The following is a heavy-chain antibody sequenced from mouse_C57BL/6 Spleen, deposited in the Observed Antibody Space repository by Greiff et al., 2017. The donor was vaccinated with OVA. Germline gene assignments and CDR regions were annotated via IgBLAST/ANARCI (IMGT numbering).Heavy chain of an antibody. V-gene: IGHV1-15*01. CDR3: TRDYYGSKPYYYAMDY. Sequence: VQLQQPGAELVRPGASVTLSCKASGYTFTDYEMHWVKQTPVHGLEWIGAIDPETGGTAYNQKFKGKAILTADKSSSTAYMELRSLTSEDSAVYYCTRDYYGSKPYYYAMDYWGQGTSVTVSS. CDR2: IDPETGGT. D-gene: IGHD1-1*01. J-gene: IGHJ4*01. CDR1: GYTFTDYE.